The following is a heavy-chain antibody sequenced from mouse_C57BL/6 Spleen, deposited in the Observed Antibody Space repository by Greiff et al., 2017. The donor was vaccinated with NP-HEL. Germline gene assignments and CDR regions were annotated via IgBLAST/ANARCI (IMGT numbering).Heavy chain of an antibody. J-gene: IGHJ3*01. CDR1: GYTFTSYW. D-gene: IGHD1-1*01. Sequence: EVQLQQSGTVLARPGASVKMSCKTSGYTFTSYWMHWVKQRPGQGLEWIGAIYPGNSDTSYNQKFKGKAKLTAVTSASTAYMELSSLTNEDSAVYYCTKGYGSSYDWFAYWGQGTLVTVSA. V-gene: IGHV1-5*01. CDR2: IYPGNSDT. CDR3: TKGYGSSYDWFAY.